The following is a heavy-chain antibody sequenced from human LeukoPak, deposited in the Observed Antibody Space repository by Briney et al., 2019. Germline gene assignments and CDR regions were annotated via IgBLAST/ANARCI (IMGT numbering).Heavy chain of an antibody. CDR3: ARQILRDTLYTIFGVVTNYYMDV. V-gene: IGHV3-7*01. CDR1: GFTFSSYW. J-gene: IGHJ6*03. Sequence: PGGSLRLSCAASGFTFSSYWMSWVRQAPGKGLEWVANIKQDGSEKYYVDYVKGRFTISRDNAKNSLYLQMNSLRAEDTAVYYCARQILRDTLYTIFGVVTNYYMDVWGKGTTVTVSS. CDR2: IKQDGSEK. D-gene: IGHD3-3*01.